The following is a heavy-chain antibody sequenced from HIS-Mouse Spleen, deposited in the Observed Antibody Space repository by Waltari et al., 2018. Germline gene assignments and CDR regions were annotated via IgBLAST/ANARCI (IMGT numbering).Heavy chain of an antibody. J-gene: IGHJ4*02. D-gene: IGHD1-7*01. CDR1: GGSSSGYY. Sequence: QVQLQPWGAGLLKPSETLSLTCAVYGGSSSGYYWSWIRQPPGKGLEWIGEINHSGSTNYNPSLKSRVTISVDTSKNQFSLKLSSVTAADTAVYYCAGYNWNYGTDYWGQGTLVTVSS. V-gene: IGHV4-34*01. CDR2: INHSGST. CDR3: AGYNWNYGTDY.